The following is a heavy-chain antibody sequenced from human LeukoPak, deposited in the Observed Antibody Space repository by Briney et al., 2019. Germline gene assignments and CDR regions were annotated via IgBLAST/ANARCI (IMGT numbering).Heavy chain of an antibody. CDR1: GYSFTGQY. CDR3: ARGHLLWYNTNYFFDY. D-gene: IGHD1-14*01. J-gene: IGHJ4*02. Sequence: ASVKVSCKASGYSFTGQYMHWVRQAPGQGLEWMGWINPNSGGTKYAQKFQGWVSMTRDTSINTAHMELNRLKSDDTAVYFCARGHLLWYNTNYFFDYWGQGTLVTVSS. V-gene: IGHV1-2*04. CDR2: INPNSGGT.